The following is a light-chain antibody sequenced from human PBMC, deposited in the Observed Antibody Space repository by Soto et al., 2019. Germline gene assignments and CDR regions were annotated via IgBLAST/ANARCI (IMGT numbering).Light chain of an antibody. J-gene: IGKJ4*01. CDR3: QKHNVGGLT. CDR2: TAS. Sequence: DIQMTQSPSSVSASVGDRVTITCRASQGISNYLAWYQHKSGKAPRLLIHTASTSPSGVPSRFNGSGSGTDFTFTISNLQPEDVATYYGQKHNVGGLTFGGGTKVEI. CDR1: QGISNY. V-gene: IGKV1-27*01.